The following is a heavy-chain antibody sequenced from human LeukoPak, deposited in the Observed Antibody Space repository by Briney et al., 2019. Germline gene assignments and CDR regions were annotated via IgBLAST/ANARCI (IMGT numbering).Heavy chain of an antibody. CDR1: GFTFSSYS. J-gene: IGHJ4*02. Sequence: GGSLRLSCPASGFTFSSYSMNWVRQAPGKGLEWVSSISSSSSYIYYADSVKGRFTISRDNAKNSLYLQMNSLRAEDMALYYCAKGGYSSGWFDYWGQGTLVTVSS. CDR2: ISSSSSYI. D-gene: IGHD6-19*01. CDR3: AKGGYSSGWFDY. V-gene: IGHV3-21*04.